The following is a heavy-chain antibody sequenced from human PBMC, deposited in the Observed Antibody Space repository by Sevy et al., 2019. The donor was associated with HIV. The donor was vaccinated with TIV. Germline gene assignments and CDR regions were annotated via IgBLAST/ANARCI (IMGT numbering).Heavy chain of an antibody. J-gene: IGHJ4*02. Sequence: ASVKVSCKASGYTFVSYGISWVRQAPGRGLEWLGWLNPDSGETKYDQKFRDRVTLTTDVFTNTANMELRSLRSDDTAVYYCAREDQDADSWGQGTLVTVSS. CDR2: LNPDSGET. CDR3: AREDQDADS. V-gene: IGHV1-18*01. CDR1: GYTFVSYG.